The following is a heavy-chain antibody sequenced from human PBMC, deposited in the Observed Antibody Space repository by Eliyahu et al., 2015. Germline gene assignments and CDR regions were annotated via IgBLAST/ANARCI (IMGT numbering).Heavy chain of an antibody. CDR1: GXSISSSSYY. V-gene: IGHV4-39*01. J-gene: IGHJ5*02. Sequence: QLQLQESGPGLVKPSETLSXTCTVXGXSISSSSYYWGWIRQPPGKGLEWIGSIYYSGSTYYNPSLKSRVTISVDTSKNQFSLKLSSVTAADTAVYYCARQEYLVTQRGWFDPWGQGTLVTVSS. D-gene: IGHD2-21*02. CDR2: IYYSGST. CDR3: ARQEYLVTQRGWFDP.